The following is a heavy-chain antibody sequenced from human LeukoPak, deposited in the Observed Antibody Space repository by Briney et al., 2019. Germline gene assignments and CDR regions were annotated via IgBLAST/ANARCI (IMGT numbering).Heavy chain of an antibody. V-gene: IGHV1-2*02. Sequence: ASVKVSCKASGYTFTGYYMHWVRQAPGQGLEWMGWINPNSGGTNYAQKFQGRVTMTRDTSKNTLFLQMNSLSAEDTAVYYCARKFYYGSGNYYSLFDKWGQGTLVTVSS. CDR3: ARKFYYGSGNYYSLFDK. J-gene: IGHJ4*02. CDR1: GYTFTGYY. D-gene: IGHD3-10*01. CDR2: INPNSGGT.